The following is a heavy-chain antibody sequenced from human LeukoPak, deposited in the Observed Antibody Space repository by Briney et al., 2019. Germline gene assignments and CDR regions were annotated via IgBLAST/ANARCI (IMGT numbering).Heavy chain of an antibody. D-gene: IGHD2-21*02. CDR2: IYWDDDE. J-gene: IGHJ4*02. CDR1: GFSLPTSGVG. Sequence: SGPTLVNPTQALTLTCTFSGFSLPTSGVGVGWIRQPPGKALGWLALIYWDDDERYSPSLKSRLTTTKDTSKDQVVLTMTNMDPVDTATYYCAHRDIGDDTFDYWGQGTLVTVSS. V-gene: IGHV2-5*02. CDR3: AHRDIGDDTFDY.